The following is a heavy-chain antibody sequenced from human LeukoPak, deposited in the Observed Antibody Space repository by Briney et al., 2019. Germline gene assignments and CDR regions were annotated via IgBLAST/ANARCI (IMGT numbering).Heavy chain of an antibody. Sequence: PGGSLRLSCAASGFTFSSYGMSWVRQAPGKGLEWVSAISGNGGSTYYADSVKGRFTISRDNSKNTLYLQMNSLRAEGTGVYYCARDTHYYGSGSPAFDIWGQGTMVTVSS. CDR1: GFTFSSYG. CDR2: ISGNGGST. J-gene: IGHJ3*02. CDR3: ARDTHYYGSGSPAFDI. D-gene: IGHD3-10*01. V-gene: IGHV3-23*01.